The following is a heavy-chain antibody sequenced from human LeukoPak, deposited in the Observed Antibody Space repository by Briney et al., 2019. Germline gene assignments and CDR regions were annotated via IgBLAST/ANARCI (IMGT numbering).Heavy chain of an antibody. D-gene: IGHD3-9*01. CDR3: ARGTYYDILTGPSAGWFDP. Sequence: SLKLSCEASGGTFSSYAMSWVRQAPGQGLEWMGGIIPIFGTANYAQKFQGRVTITADESTSTAYMELSSLRAEDTAVYYCARGTYYDILTGPSAGWFDPWGQGTLVTVSS. CDR1: GGTFSSYA. V-gene: IGHV1-69*13. J-gene: IGHJ5*02. CDR2: IIPIFGTA.